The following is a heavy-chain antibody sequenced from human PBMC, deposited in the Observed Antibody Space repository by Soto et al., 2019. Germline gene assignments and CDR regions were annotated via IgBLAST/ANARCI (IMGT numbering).Heavy chain of an antibody. V-gene: IGHV4-61*01. CDR2: IYYSGST. Sequence: SETLSLTCTVSGGSVSSGSYYWSWIRQPPGKGLEWIGYIYYSGSTNYNPSHKSRVTISVDTSKNQFSLKLSSVTAADTAVYYCARDRYGDYVYGMDVWGQGTTVTVSS. CDR3: ARDRYGDYVYGMDV. CDR1: GGSVSSGSYY. J-gene: IGHJ6*02. D-gene: IGHD4-17*01.